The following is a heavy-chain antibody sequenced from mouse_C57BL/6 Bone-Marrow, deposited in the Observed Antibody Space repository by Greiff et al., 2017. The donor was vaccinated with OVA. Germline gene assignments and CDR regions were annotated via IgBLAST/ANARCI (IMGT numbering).Heavy chain of an antibody. V-gene: IGHV1-80*01. CDR2: IYPGDGDT. CDR1: GYAFSNYW. Sequence: QVQLQQSGPELVKPGASVKISCKASGYAFSNYWMNWVKQRPGKGLEWIGQIYPGDGDTNYNGKFKGKATLTADKSSSTAYMQLSSLTSEDSAVYFCARRRIYSNYGAMDYWGQGTSVTVSS. D-gene: IGHD2-5*01. CDR3: ARRRIYSNYGAMDY. J-gene: IGHJ4*01.